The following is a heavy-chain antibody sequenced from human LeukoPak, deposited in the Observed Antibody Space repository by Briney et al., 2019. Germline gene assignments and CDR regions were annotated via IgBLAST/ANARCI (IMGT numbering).Heavy chain of an antibody. Sequence: QPGRSLRLSCAASGFTFSSYAMHWVRQAPGKGLEWVAVISYDGSNKYYADSVKGRFTISRDNSKNTLYLQMNSLRAVDTAVYYCARTDTSMVFGKEDYFYYWGQGTLVTVSS. CDR2: ISYDGSNK. J-gene: IGHJ4*02. D-gene: IGHD5-18*01. CDR1: GFTFSSYA. V-gene: IGHV3-30-3*01. CDR3: ARTDTSMVFGKEDYFYY.